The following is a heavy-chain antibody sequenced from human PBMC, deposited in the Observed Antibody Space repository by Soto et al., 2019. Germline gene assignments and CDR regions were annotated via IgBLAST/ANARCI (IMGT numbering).Heavy chain of an antibody. V-gene: IGHV3-73*01. CDR2: IRSKTNSYAT. CDR3: SRLVGATSSFDY. D-gene: IGHD1-26*01. Sequence: GGSLRLSCAASGFTFSGSAIHWVHQASGKGLEWLGRIRSKTNSYATAYAASVNGRFTISRDDSKNTAYLQMNSLKTEDTAVYYCSRLVGATSSFDYWGQGTLVTVSS. J-gene: IGHJ4*02. CDR1: GFTFSGSA.